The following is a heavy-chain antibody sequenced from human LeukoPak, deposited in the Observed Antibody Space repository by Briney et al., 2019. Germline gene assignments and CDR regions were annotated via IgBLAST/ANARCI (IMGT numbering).Heavy chain of an antibody. J-gene: IGHJ6*02. V-gene: IGHV3-33*01. CDR2: IWYDGSNK. Sequence: GGSLRLSCAASGFTFSSYGMHWVRQAPGKGLEWVAVIWYDGSNKYYADSVKGRFTISRDNSKNTLYLQMNSRSDEDTAVYYCARDKYCSSTSCQDVWGQGTTVTVSS. CDR1: GFTFSSYG. D-gene: IGHD2-2*01. CDR3: ARDKYCSSTSCQDV.